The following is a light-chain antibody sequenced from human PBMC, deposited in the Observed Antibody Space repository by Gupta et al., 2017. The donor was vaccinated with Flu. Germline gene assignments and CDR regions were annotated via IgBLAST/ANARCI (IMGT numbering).Light chain of an antibody. J-gene: IGKJ1*01. V-gene: IGKV2-28*01. CDR1: QSLLHSNGYNY. Sequence: IEMTQSPLSLPVTPAEPASISCRSSQSLLHSNGYNYLDWYLQKPGQSPQLLIYLGSNRASGVPDRFSGSGSGTDFTLNISRVEAEDVGVYYCMQAIQSPWTFGQGTKVEIK. CDR3: MQAIQSPWT. CDR2: LGS.